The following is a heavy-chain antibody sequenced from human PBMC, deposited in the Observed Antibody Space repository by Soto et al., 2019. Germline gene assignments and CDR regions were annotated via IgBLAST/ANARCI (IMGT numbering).Heavy chain of an antibody. Sequence: EVQLVESGGGLVQPGGSLRLSWAASGFTFSSYSMNWVRQAAGKGLEWVSYISSSSSTIYYADSVKGRFTISRDNAKNSLYLQMNSLRAEDTAVYYCARHPERIAEIGWFDPWGQGTLVTVSS. CDR3: ARHPERIAEIGWFDP. J-gene: IGHJ5*02. CDR1: GFTFSSYS. D-gene: IGHD6-13*01. V-gene: IGHV3-48*01. CDR2: ISSSSSTI.